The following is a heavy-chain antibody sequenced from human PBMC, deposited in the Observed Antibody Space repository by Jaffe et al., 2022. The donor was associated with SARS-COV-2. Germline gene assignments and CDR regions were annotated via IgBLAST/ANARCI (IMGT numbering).Heavy chain of an antibody. J-gene: IGHJ4*02. CDR1: GFTFSSYS. D-gene: IGHD5-18*01. CDR2: ISSSSSYI. V-gene: IGHV3-21*01. CDR3: ASYRPGYSYGFDY. Sequence: EVQLVESGGGLVKPGGSLRLSCAASGFTFSSYSMNWVRQAPGKGLEWVSSISSSSSYIYYADSVKGRFTISRDNAKNSLYLQMNSLRAEDTAVYYCASYRPGYSYGFDYWGQGTLVTVSS.